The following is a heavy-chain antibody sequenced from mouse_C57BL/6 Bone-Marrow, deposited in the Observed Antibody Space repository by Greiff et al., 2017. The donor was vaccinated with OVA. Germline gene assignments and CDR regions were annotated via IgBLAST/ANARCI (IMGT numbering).Heavy chain of an antibody. CDR2: IDPSDSST. Sequence: VQLQQPGAELVKPGASVKLSCKASGYTFTSYWMQWVKQRPGQGLEWIGEIDPSDSSTNYNQKFKGKATLTVDTSSSTAYMQLSSLTSEDSSVYYCARDYNWGQGTTLTVSS. V-gene: IGHV1-50*01. CDR3: ARDYN. J-gene: IGHJ2*01. CDR1: GYTFTSYW. D-gene: IGHD2-12*01.